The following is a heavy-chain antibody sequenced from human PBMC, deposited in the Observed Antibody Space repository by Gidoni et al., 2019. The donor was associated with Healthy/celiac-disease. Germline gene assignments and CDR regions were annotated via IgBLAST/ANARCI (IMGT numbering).Heavy chain of an antibody. CDR1: GGSISSSNW. CDR3: ARSGGYCSGGSCSGYFDY. V-gene: IGHV4-4*02. CDR2: IYHSGST. Sequence: LSLTCAVSGGSISSSNWWSWVRQPPGKGLEWIGEIYHSGSTNYNPSLKSRVTISVDKSKNQFSLKLSSVTAADTAVYYCARSGGYCSGGSCSGYFDYWGQGTLVTVSS. J-gene: IGHJ4*02. D-gene: IGHD2-15*01.